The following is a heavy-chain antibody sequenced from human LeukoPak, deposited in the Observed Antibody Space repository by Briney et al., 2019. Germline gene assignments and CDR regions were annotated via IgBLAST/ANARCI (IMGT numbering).Heavy chain of an antibody. CDR3: AGEFNYDFWSGSDYYYYYYMDV. CDR1: GGSISSGSYY. Sequence: SETLSLTCTVSGGSISSGSYYWSWIRQPAGKGLEWIGRIYTSGSTNYNPSLKSRVTISVDTSKNQFSLKLSSVTAADTAVYYCAGEFNYDFWSGSDYYYYYYMDVWGKGTTVTVSS. D-gene: IGHD3-3*01. CDR2: IYTSGST. V-gene: IGHV4-61*02. J-gene: IGHJ6*03.